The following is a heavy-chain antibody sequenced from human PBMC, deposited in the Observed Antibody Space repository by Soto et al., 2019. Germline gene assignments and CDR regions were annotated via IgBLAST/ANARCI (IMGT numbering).Heavy chain of an antibody. D-gene: IGHD3-10*01. Sequence: GGSLRLSCAASGFTFSSYAMSWVRQAPGKGLEWVSAISGSGGSTYYADSVKGRFTISRDNSKNTLYLQMNSLRAEDTAVYYCAKDGSGYYGSGSYTDFDYWGQGTLVTVSS. V-gene: IGHV3-23*01. J-gene: IGHJ4*02. CDR3: AKDGSGYYGSGSYTDFDY. CDR2: ISGSGGST. CDR1: GFTFSSYA.